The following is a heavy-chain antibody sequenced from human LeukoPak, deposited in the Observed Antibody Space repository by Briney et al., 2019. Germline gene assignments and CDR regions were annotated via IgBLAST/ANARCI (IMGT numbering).Heavy chain of an antibody. CDR2: ISYDGSNK. Sequence: GGSLRLSCAASGFTFSSYGMHWVRQAPGKGLEWVAVISYDGSNKYYADSVKGRFTISRDNSKNTLYLQMNSLRAEDTAVYYCAKEWGIAVAGSEYYFDYWGQGTLVTVSS. D-gene: IGHD6-19*01. CDR1: GFTFSSYG. V-gene: IGHV3-30*18. J-gene: IGHJ4*02. CDR3: AKEWGIAVAGSEYYFDY.